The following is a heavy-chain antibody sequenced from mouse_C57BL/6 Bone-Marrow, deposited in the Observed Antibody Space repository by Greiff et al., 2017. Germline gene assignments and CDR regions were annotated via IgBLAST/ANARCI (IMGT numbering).Heavy chain of an antibody. CDR3: ARSWDYGSSFDY. CDR2: IYPRSGNT. D-gene: IGHD1-1*01. Sequence: QVQLKEFGAELARPGASVKLSCKASGYTFTSYGISWVKQRTGQGLEWIGEIYPRSGNTYYNEKFKGKATLTADKSYSTAYMELRSLTSEDSAVYFCARSWDYGSSFDYWGQGTTLTVSS. V-gene: IGHV1-81*01. J-gene: IGHJ2*01. CDR1: GYTFTSYG.